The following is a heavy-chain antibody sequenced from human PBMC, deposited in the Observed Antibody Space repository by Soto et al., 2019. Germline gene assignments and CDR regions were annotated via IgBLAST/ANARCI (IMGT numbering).Heavy chain of an antibody. CDR2: INPKSGVT. Sequence: DSVQPSCKTSGYIFTDNYLHWVRQAPGQGLEWMGWINPKSGVTDFAQNFRGRVTMTRDTASSTAYMELSRLRSDDTAVYYCARAYYGSGRTKFRGR. CDR1: GYIFTDNY. V-gene: IGHV1-2*02. J-gene: IGHJ2*01. CDR3: ARAYYGSGRTKF. D-gene: IGHD3-10*01.